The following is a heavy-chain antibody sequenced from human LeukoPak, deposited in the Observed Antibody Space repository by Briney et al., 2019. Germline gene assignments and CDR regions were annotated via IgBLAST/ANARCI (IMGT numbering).Heavy chain of an antibody. CDR2: ISGSGSST. V-gene: IGHV3-23*01. D-gene: IGHD2-2*01. Sequence: PGGSLRLSCAASGFTFDDYTIHWVRQAPGKGLEWVSAISGSGSSTYYADSVKGRFTISRDNSKNTLYLQMNSLRAEDTAVYYCAKDGEDQVCGGIGYCSSTSTLLPFDYWGRGTLVTVSS. J-gene: IGHJ4*02. CDR1: GFTFDDYT. CDR3: AKDGEDQVCGGIGYCSSTSTLLPFDY.